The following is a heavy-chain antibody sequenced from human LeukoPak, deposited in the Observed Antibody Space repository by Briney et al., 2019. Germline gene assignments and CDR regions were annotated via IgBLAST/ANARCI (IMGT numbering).Heavy chain of an antibody. Sequence: PSETLSLTCTVSGGSISSYYWSWIRQPPGKGLEWIGYIYYSGSTNYNPSLKSRVTISVDTSKNQFSLKLSSVTAADTAVYYCARGLGYSSGWPTYYYYGMDVWGQGTTVTVSS. CDR1: GGSISSYY. CDR3: ARGLGYSSGWPTYYYYGMDV. CDR2: IYYSGST. J-gene: IGHJ6*02. V-gene: IGHV4-59*12. D-gene: IGHD6-19*01.